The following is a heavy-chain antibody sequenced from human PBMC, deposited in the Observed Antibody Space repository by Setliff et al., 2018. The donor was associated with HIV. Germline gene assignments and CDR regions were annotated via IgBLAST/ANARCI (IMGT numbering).Heavy chain of an antibody. CDR1: GFTFSGSP. V-gene: IGHV3-30*02. CDR3: ARGVPGICSGGTCYLEY. Sequence: GGSLRLSCAASGFTFSGSPIHWVRQAPGKGLEWVTFIRHDGINEDYRDSVKGRFSVSRDNSKNTVFLQMNSLRVEDTALYYCARGVPGICSGGTCYLEYWGQGALVTVSS. D-gene: IGHD2-15*01. J-gene: IGHJ4*02. CDR2: IRHDGINE.